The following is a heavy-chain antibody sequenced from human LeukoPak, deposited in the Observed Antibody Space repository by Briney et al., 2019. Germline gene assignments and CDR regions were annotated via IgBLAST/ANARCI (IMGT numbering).Heavy chain of an antibody. J-gene: IGHJ4*02. CDR2: IREDGGHT. V-gene: IGHV3-7*01. CDR3: ARDGRGGHNDF. Sequence: GGSLRLSCAASGFTFSSYWMSWVRQAPGKGLEWVANIREDGGHTNYVDSVKGRFTISRDNAKNSLFLQMDGLRVDDTAVYFCARDGRGGHNDFWGQGTLITVSS. CDR1: GFTFSSYW. D-gene: IGHD4-23*01.